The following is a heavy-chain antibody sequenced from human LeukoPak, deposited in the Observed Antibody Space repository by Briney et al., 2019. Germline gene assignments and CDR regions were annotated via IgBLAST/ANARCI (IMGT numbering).Heavy chain of an antibody. CDR2: INSDGSWT. D-gene: IGHD2/OR15-2a*01. CDR1: GNYW. J-gene: IGHJ4*02. CDR3: VSFYETY. V-gene: IGHV3-74*01. Sequence: GGSLRLSCAASGNYWMHWVRQVPGKGLVWVSHINSDGSWTSYADSVKGRFAISKDNAKNTVYLQMNSLRAEDTAVYYSVSFYETYWGRGTLVTVSS.